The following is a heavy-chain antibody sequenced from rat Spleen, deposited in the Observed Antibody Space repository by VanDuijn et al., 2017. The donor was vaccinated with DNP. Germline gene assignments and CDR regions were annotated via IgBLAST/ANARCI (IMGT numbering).Heavy chain of an antibody. CDR1: GFTFSNFD. D-gene: IGHD1-11*01. V-gene: IGHV5-7*01. CDR2: ISYDGSST. Sequence: EVQLVESGGGLVQPGRSMKLSCAASGFTFSNFDMAWVRQAPKKGLEWVATISYDGSSTYYRDSVKGRFTISRDNAKSTLYVQMDSLRSEDTATYYCTTDSGDYFDYWGQGVMVTVSS. J-gene: IGHJ2*01. CDR3: TTDSGDYFDY.